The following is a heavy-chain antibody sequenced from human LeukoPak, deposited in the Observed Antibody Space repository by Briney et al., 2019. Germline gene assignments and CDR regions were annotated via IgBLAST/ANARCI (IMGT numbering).Heavy chain of an antibody. J-gene: IGHJ4*02. CDR2: ISYDGNN. V-gene: IGHV3-30*18. CDR3: AKDHCSASSCYYFDS. Sequence: GGSLRLSCAASGYTFSSYGMHWVRQPPGKGLDWVAFISYDGNNYGDSVKGRFTISRDNSKNTLYLQMNSLRPEDTAVYYCAKDHCSASSCYYFDSWGQGTLVTVSS. D-gene: IGHD2-15*01. CDR1: GYTFSSYG.